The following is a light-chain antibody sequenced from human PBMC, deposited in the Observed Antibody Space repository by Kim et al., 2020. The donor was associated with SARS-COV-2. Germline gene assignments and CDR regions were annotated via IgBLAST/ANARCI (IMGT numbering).Light chain of an antibody. V-gene: IGLV2-11*01. CDR3: SSYAGNYASV. Sequence: GQSVPISCSGTSDHVGSYNYVSSYQQPPGNAPKLIISDVTQRPSGVPDRFSASKSGNTASLTISGLQAEDETDYYCSSYAGNYASVFGSGTKVTVL. J-gene: IGLJ1*01. CDR1: SDHVGSYNY. CDR2: DVT.